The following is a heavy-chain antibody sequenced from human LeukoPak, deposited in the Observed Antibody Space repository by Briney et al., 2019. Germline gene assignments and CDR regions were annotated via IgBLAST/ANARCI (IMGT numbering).Heavy chain of an antibody. J-gene: IGHJ4*02. CDR3: ARHIGGDSGYDHFGY. Sequence: SETLSLTCTVSGGSIDSSSYYWGWIRQPPGKGLEWIGSMYYSGSTYHNPSLKSRVTISVDTSKNQFSLKLKSVTAADTSVYYCARHIGGDSGYDHFGYWGQGTLVTVSS. D-gene: IGHD5-12*01. V-gene: IGHV4-39*01. CDR1: GGSIDSSSYY. CDR2: MYYSGST.